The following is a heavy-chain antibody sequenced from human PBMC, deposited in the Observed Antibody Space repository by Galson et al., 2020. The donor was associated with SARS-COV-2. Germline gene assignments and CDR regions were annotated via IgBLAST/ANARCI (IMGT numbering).Heavy chain of an antibody. CDR3: ARAYDSSSSAAFSLDH. Sequence: SETLSLTCAVSGYSISSGYYWGWIRQSPGKGLEWIGSVYGRATTYYNPSFSSRVTISGDTSQNTFSLKLTSMTAADTGVYYCARAYDSSSSAAFSLDHWGQGILVTVSS. J-gene: IGHJ4*02. D-gene: IGHD6-6*01. CDR2: VYGRATT. V-gene: IGHV4-38-2*01. CDR1: GYSISSGYY.